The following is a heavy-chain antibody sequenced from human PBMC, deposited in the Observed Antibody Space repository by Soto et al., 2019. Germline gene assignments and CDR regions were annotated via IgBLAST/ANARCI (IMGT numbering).Heavy chain of an antibody. V-gene: IGHV4-34*01. CDR2: INHSGST. D-gene: IGHD3-22*01. CDR1: GGSFSGYY. Sequence: SETLSLTCAVYGGSFSGYYWSWIRQPPGKGLEWIGEINHSGSTNYNPSLKSRVTISVDTSKNQFSLKLSSVTAADTAVYYCARGIYDSSGYYYYYFDCWGQGTLVTVSS. CDR3: ARGIYDSSGYYYYYFDC. J-gene: IGHJ4*02.